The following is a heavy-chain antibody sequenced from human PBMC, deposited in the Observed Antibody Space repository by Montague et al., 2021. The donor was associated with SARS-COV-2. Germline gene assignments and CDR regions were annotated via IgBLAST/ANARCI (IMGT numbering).Heavy chain of an antibody. Sequence: SETLSLTCDVYGGSFSSYWSWIRQPPGRGLEWVGQISHGGGTNYNPSLKSRVTISVDTSKNQFSLKLTSATAADTAVYYCATQVEMATITGYYFDYWGQGILVTVSS. CDR1: GGSFSSY. D-gene: IGHD5-24*01. CDR2: ISHGGGT. CDR3: ATQVEMATITGYYFDY. J-gene: IGHJ4*02. V-gene: IGHV4-34*01.